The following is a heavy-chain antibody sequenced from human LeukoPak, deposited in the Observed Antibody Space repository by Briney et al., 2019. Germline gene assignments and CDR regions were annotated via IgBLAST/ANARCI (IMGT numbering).Heavy chain of an antibody. V-gene: IGHV3-30*02. Sequence: GRSLRLSCAASGFTFSSYGMHWVRQAPGKGLEWVAFIRYDGSNKYCADSVKGRFTISRDNSENTLYLQMNSLRAEDTAVYYCAKDMYDSSGYYFDYWGQGTLVTVSS. CDR1: GFTFSSYG. J-gene: IGHJ4*02. CDR3: AKDMYDSSGYYFDY. CDR2: IRYDGSNK. D-gene: IGHD3-22*01.